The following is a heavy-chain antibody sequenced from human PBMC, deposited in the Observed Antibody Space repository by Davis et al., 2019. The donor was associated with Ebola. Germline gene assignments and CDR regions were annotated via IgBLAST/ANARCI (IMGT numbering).Heavy chain of an antibody. CDR3: AKHSRLDY. Sequence: GESLKISCGTSGFTFSGFVMSWVRQAPGKGLEWVAVISYDGSNKYYADSVKGRFTISRDNSKNTLYLQMNSLRAEDTAVYYCAKHSRLDYWGQGTLVTVSS. CDR2: ISYDGSNK. CDR1: GFTFSGFV. V-gene: IGHV3-30*18. J-gene: IGHJ4*02.